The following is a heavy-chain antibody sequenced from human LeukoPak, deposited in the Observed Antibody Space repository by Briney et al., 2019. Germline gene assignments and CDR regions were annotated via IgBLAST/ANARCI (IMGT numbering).Heavy chain of an antibody. CDR2: ISSSSSTI. J-gene: IGHJ4*02. V-gene: IGHV3-48*04. Sequence: WVRQAPGKGLEWVSYISSSSSTIYYADSVKGRFTISRDNAKNSLYLQMNSLRAEDTAVYYCARAPCSSSWSPWDYWGQGTLVTVSS. CDR3: ARAPCSSSWSPWDY. D-gene: IGHD6-13*01.